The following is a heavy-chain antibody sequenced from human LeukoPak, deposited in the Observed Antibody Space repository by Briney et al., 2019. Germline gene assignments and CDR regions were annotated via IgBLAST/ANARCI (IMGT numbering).Heavy chain of an antibody. CDR3: ARQGGYSYGYFDY. Sequence: KPSATLSLTCTVSGGSISCSSYYWGWIRQPPGKGLEWIRSIYYSGSTYYNPSLKSRVTLSLDTSKNQFSLKLSSVTAADTAVYYCARQGGYSYGYFDYWGQGTLVTVSS. D-gene: IGHD5-18*01. J-gene: IGHJ4*02. V-gene: IGHV4-39*01. CDR2: IYYSGST. CDR1: GGSISCSSYY.